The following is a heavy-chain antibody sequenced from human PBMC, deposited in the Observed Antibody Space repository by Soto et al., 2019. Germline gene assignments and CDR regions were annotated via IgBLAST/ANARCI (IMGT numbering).Heavy chain of an antibody. CDR1: DLTISRYA. Sequence: PGGPLRLSCAASDLTISRYAIHWARQAPGKGLEWVAVISYDGSHKYYADSVKGRFTISRDNSTNTLYLQMNSLRPEDTAVYYCARDGSSGWYMYFDYWGQEALVTVSS. J-gene: IGHJ4*02. CDR3: ARDGSSGWYMYFDY. CDR2: ISYDGSHK. V-gene: IGHV3-30-3*01. D-gene: IGHD6-19*01.